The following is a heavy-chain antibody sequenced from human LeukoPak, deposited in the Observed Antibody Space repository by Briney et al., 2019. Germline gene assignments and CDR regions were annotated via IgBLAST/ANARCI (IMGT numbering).Heavy chain of an antibody. CDR1: GFSFSSYW. Sequence: GGSLRLSCAAYGFSFSSYWMHWVRRAPGKGLMWVSRINRDGSSTKYADSVKGRFTNSRDNAKNTLYLQMDSLRAEDTAVYHCARGLYESSGHTLGLWGQGTLVTVSS. CDR2: INRDGSST. J-gene: IGHJ4*02. V-gene: IGHV3-74*03. CDR3: ARGLYESSGHTLGL. D-gene: IGHD3-22*01.